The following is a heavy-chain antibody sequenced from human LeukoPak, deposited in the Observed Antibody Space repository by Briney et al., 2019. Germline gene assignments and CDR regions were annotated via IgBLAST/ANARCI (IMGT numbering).Heavy chain of an antibody. CDR1: GFTFSSYA. J-gene: IGHJ4*02. D-gene: IGHD4-11*01. V-gene: IGHV3-30*02. CDR3: ALQSY. Sequence: PGGSLRLSCAASGFTFSSYAMHWVRQAPGKGLEWVAFIRYDGSDKNYADSVKGRFTISRDNSKNTLYLQMNSLRPEDTAVYYCALQSYWGQGTLVTVSS. CDR2: IRYDGSDK.